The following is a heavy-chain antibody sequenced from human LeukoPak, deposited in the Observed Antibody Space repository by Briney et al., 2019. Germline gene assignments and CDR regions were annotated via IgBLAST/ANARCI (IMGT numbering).Heavy chain of an antibody. D-gene: IGHD6-19*01. Sequence: PGRSLRLSCAASEFTFSSYAMHWVRQAPGKGLEWVAVISYDGSNKYYADSVKGRFTISRDNSKNTLYLQMNSLRAEDTAVYYCASFRVVGRSSGLDYWGQGTLVTVSS. CDR2: ISYDGSNK. CDR1: EFTFSSYA. J-gene: IGHJ4*02. CDR3: ASFRVVGRSSGLDY. V-gene: IGHV3-30*14.